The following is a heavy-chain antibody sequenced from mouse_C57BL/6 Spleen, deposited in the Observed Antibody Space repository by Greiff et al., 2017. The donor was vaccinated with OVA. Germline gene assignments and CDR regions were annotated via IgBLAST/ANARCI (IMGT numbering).Heavy chain of an antibody. CDR1: GFTFSDYG. V-gene: IGHV5-17*01. Sequence: VKLVESGGGLVKPGGSLKLSCAASGFTFSDYGMHWVRQAPEKGLEWVAYISSGSSTIYYADTVKGRFTISRDNAKNTLFLQMTSLRSEDTAMYYCARGSSYSNWYFDVWGTGTTVTVSS. D-gene: IGHD1-1*01. J-gene: IGHJ1*03. CDR2: ISSGSSTI. CDR3: ARGSSYSNWYFDV.